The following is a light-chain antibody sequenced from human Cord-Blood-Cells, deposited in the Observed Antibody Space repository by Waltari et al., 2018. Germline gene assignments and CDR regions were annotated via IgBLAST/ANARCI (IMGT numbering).Light chain of an antibody. J-gene: IGLJ3*02. CDR2: EGS. CDR3: CSYAGSSTWV. Sequence: QSALTQPASVSGSPGQSITLSCTGTSSAVGSYNLVSGYQQHPGKAPKLLIYEGSKRPSGVANRFSCSKSGDTASLTISALQAEDEAEYDCCSYAGSSTWVFGGGTKLTVL. CDR1: SSAVGSYNL. V-gene: IGLV2-23*01.